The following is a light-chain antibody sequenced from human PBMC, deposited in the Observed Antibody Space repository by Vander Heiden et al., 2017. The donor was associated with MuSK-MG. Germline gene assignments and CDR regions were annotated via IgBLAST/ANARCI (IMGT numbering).Light chain of an antibody. V-gene: IGKV3-11*01. CDR1: QSVSNY. CDR2: DAS. J-gene: IGKJ4*01. Sequence: PSTLSASAGERVTISCRASQSVSNYLDWYQQKPGQAPKLLIYDASNWATGVPARFSGSGSGTDFTLTISSLDPEDFAVYYCQQSNSRPLTFGGGTRLEIK. CDR3: QQSNSRPLT.